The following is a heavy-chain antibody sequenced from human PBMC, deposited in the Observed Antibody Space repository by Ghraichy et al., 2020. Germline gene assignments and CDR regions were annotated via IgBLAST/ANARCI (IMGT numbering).Heavy chain of an antibody. V-gene: IGHV3-53*01. J-gene: IGHJ4*02. CDR1: GFTVSSRY. Sequence: GGSLRLSCAASGFTVSSRYMSWVRQAPGKGLEWVSVIYDGDDTYYADSVKGRFAISRDYSKNTLSLQMNSLRVEDTAVYYCARGYCSTTDCYTRPDYWGQGTLVTVSS. CDR2: IYDGDDT. CDR3: ARGYCSTTDCYTRPDY. D-gene: IGHD2-2*02.